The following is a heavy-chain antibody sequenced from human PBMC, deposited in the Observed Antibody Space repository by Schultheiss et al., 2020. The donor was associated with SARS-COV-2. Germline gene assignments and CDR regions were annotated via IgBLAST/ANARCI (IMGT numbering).Heavy chain of an antibody. CDR3: AKDWNLVY. J-gene: IGHJ4*02. D-gene: IGHD1-1*01. Sequence: GGSLRLSCAASGFTFSSYGMHWVRQAPGKGLEWVASVKESGTIKFYLDSVKGRFTISRDNSKNTLYLQMSSLRAEDTAIYYCAKDWNLVYWGQGTLVTVSS. V-gene: IGHV3-30*18. CDR1: GFTFSSYG. CDR2: VKESGTIK.